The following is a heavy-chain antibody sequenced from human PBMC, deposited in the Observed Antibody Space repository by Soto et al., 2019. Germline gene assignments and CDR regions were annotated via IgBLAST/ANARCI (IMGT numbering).Heavy chain of an antibody. D-gene: IGHD3-3*01. CDR3: ATDLSQLERQTDFDY. CDR1: GYTLTELS. CDR2: FDPEDGET. V-gene: IGHV1-24*01. Sequence: GASVKVSCKVSGYTLTELSMHWVRQAPGKGLEWMGGFDPEDGETIYAQKFQGRVTMTEDTSTDTAYMELSSLRSEDTAVYHCATDLSQLERQTDFDYWGQGTLVTVSS. J-gene: IGHJ4*02.